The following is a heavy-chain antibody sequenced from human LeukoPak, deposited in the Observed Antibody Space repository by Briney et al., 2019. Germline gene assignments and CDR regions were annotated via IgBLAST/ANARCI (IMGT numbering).Heavy chain of an antibody. CDR1: GFTNSSYA. D-gene: IGHD3-22*01. CDR3: ASYRYYYDSSGFCDY. J-gene: IGHJ4*02. V-gene: IGHV3-23*01. CDR2: ISGSGGST. Sequence: GGSLRLSCAASGFTNSSYAMSWVRQAPGKGLEWVSAISGSGGSTYYADSVKGRFTISRDNFKNTLYLQMNSLRAEEKAVYYCASYRYYYDSSGFCDYWGQGTLVTVSS.